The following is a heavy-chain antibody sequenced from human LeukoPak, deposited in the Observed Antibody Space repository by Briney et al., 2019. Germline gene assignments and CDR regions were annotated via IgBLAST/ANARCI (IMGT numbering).Heavy chain of an antibody. CDR1: GYTFTMYY. D-gene: IGHD3-16*01. V-gene: IGHV1-46*01. CDR3: ARGQRGGLSANVGGLFASYYTYYYMDV. J-gene: IGHJ6*03. CDR2: IDPTDGAT. Sequence: ASVKVSCKASGYTFTMYYVHWVRQAPGQVLEWMGVIDPTDGATTNAQRFQGRVTMTRDMSTTTVYMDLRSLRSEDTAVYFCARGQRGGLSANVGGLFASYYTYYYMDVWGRGTTVTVSS.